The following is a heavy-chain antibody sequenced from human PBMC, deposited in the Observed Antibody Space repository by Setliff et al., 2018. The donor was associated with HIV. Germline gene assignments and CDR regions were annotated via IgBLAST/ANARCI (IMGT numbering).Heavy chain of an antibody. J-gene: IGHJ5*02. V-gene: IGHV4-34*01. CDR1: GGSISDYY. CDR3: ARHPPNLDWLDP. CDR2: INHSGST. Sequence: PSETLSLTCTVSGGSISDYYWSWIRQPPGKGLEWIGEINHSGSTNYNPSLQSRVTISVDTSKNQFSLKVNSVTAADTAVYYCARHPPNLDWLDPWGQGTPVTVSS.